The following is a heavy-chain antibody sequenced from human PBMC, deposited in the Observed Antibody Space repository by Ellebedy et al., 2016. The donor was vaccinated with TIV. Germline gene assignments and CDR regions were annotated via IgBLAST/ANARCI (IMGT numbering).Heavy chain of an antibody. V-gene: IGHV3-9*01. J-gene: IGHJ4*02. CDR1: GFSFGDYA. CDR3: ARSRLNSYFDI. Sequence: SLKISXAASGFSFGDYAMHWVRQAPGKGLEWVSGISWNSGSIDYAGSVDGRFTISRDNGKNSLFLQMNSLRPEDTALYYCARSRLNSYFDIWGQGTLVTVSS. D-gene: IGHD2/OR15-2a*01. CDR2: ISWNSGSI.